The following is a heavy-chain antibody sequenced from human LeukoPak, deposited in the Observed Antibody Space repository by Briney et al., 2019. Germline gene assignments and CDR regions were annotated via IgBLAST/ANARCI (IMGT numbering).Heavy chain of an antibody. D-gene: IGHD6-13*01. Sequence: GGSLRLSCAASGFTFSSYGMHWVRQAPGKGLEWVAVIWYDGNNKYYADSVKGRFTISRDNSKNTLYLQMNSLRAEDTAVYYCAREKGPYSSSWYNYWGQGTLATVS. CDR3: AREKGPYSSSWYNY. V-gene: IGHV3-33*01. CDR2: IWYDGNNK. J-gene: IGHJ4*02. CDR1: GFTFSSYG.